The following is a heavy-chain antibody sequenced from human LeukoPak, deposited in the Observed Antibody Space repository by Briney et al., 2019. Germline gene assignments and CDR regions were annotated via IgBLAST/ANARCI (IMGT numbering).Heavy chain of an antibody. D-gene: IGHD6-13*01. CDR2: IYYSGST. Sequence: PSQTLSLTCAVSGGSISSGSYYWSWIRQPPGKGLEWIGYIYYSGSTYYNPSLKSRVTISVDTSKNQFSLKLSSVTAADTAVYYCARRIAASDDDWFDPWGQGTLVTVSS. CDR1: GGSISSGSYY. J-gene: IGHJ5*02. CDR3: ARRIAASDDDWFDP. V-gene: IGHV4-30-4*08.